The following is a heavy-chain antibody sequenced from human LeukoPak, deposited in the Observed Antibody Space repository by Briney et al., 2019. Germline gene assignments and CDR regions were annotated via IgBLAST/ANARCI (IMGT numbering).Heavy chain of an antibody. V-gene: IGHV3-73*01. Sequence: GGSLRLPCAASGFTFSASGIHWVRQASGKGLEWVGRIRTKANSYTTTYAASVKGRFTISRDDSKNTAYLQMNSLKTEDTAMYYCTNGQGFGKLFVDPHWGQGTLVTVS. CDR3: TNGQGFGKLFVDPH. D-gene: IGHD3-10*01. CDR1: GFTFSASG. CDR2: IRTKANSYTT. J-gene: IGHJ4*02.